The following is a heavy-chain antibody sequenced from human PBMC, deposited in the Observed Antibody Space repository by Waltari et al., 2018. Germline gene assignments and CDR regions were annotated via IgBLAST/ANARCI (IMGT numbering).Heavy chain of an antibody. D-gene: IGHD4-17*01. CDR2: IYHSGST. CDR3: ATAKDYGDYGGGFDY. CDR1: GYPSSSGYS. Sequence: QVQLQESGPGLVKPSETLSLTCAVSGYPSSSGYSLCWVRPPPGKGLEWIGSIYHSGSTYYNPSLKSRVTISVDTSKNQFSLKLSSVTAADTAVYYCATAKDYGDYGGGFDYWGQGTLVTVSS. J-gene: IGHJ4*02. V-gene: IGHV4-38-2*01.